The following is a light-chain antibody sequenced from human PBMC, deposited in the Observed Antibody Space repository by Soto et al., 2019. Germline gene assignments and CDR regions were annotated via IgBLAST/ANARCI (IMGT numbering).Light chain of an antibody. CDR1: ISDVGGYDF. J-gene: IGLJ1*01. Sequence: SATGQPASVCGSPGQSSTISCTGTISDVGGYDFVSWYQHHPGKAPKLMIYEVSNRPSGVSDRFSGSKSGNTASLTISGLQAEDEADYYCSPFTSSSTLYVFGTGTRSPS. CDR2: EVS. V-gene: IGLV2-14*01. CDR3: SPFTSSSTLYV.